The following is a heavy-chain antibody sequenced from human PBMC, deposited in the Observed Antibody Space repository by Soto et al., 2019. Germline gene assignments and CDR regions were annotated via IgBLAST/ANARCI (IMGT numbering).Heavy chain of an antibody. CDR2: MNPNSGNT. CDR3: ARGRITIFGVVSPTDY. D-gene: IGHD3-3*01. CDR1: GYTFTSYD. Sequence: QLQLVQSGAEVKKPGASVKVSCKASGYTFTSYDINWVRQATGQGLEWMGWMNPNSGNTGYAQKFQGRVTMTRNTSISTAYMELSSLRSEDTAVYYCARGRITIFGVVSPTDYWGQGTLVTVSS. V-gene: IGHV1-8*01. J-gene: IGHJ4*02.